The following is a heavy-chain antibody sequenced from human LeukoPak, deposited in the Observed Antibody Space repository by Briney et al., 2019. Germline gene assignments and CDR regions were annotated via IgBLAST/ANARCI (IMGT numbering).Heavy chain of an antibody. D-gene: IGHD3-10*01. CDR1: GGSISSGGYY. CDR2: IYYSGST. CDR3: ARDSPDYYGSGSYYAFDI. Sequence: PSETLSLTCTVSGGSISSGGYYWSWIRQHPGKGLEGIGYIYYSGSTYYNPSLKSRVTISVDTSKNQFSLKLSSVTAADTAVYYCARDSPDYYGSGSYYAFDIWGQGTMVTVSS. J-gene: IGHJ3*02. V-gene: IGHV4-31*03.